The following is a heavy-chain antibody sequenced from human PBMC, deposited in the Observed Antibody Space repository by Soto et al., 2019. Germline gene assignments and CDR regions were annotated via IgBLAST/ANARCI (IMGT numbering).Heavy chain of an antibody. CDR2: ISNDGSHT. Sequence: GGSLRLSCAASGFSFRTYVMHWVRQSPEGLELVARISNDGSHTYYADSVRGRFTLSRDNSKNTVLLQMNSLRLEDSAVYFCAKEDSLYYYGLDVWGQGATVTVSS. CDR1: GFSFRTYV. CDR3: AKEDSLYYYGLDV. J-gene: IGHJ6*02. V-gene: IGHV3-30*18.